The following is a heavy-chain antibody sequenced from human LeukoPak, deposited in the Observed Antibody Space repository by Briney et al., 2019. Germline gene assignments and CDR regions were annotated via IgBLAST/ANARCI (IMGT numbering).Heavy chain of an antibody. CDR2: INHSGST. D-gene: IGHD5-12*01. J-gene: IGHJ4*02. V-gene: IGHV4-34*01. CDR1: SGSFSGYY. Sequence: SETLSLTCAVYSGSFSGYYWSWIRQPPGKGLEWIGEINHSGSTNYNPSLKSRVTISVDTSRNQFSLKLSSVTAADTAVYYCARSLLGFVDYDYWGQGTLVTVSS. CDR3: ARSLLGFVDYDY.